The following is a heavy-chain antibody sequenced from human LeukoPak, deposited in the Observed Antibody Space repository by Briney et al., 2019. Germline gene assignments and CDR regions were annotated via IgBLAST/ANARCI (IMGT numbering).Heavy chain of an antibody. V-gene: IGHV4-34*01. D-gene: IGHD2-2*01. CDR1: GGSFSGYY. Sequence: SETLSLTCAVYGGSFSGYYWSWIRQPPGKGLEWIGEINHSGSTNYNPSLKSRVTISVDTSKNQFSLKLSSVTAADTAVYYCARPLVYCSSTSCSPFGAFDIWGQGTMVTVSS. CDR3: ARPLVYCSSTSCSPFGAFDI. J-gene: IGHJ3*02. CDR2: INHSGST.